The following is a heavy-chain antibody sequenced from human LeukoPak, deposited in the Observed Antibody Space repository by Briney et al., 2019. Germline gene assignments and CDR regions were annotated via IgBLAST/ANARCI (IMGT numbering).Heavy chain of an antibody. CDR2: IYPGDSDT. V-gene: IGHV5-51*01. J-gene: IGHJ4*02. Sequence: GESLKISCKGSGYSFTNYWIGWVRQMPGKGLELMGLIYPGDSDTTYSPSFQGHVTISTDKSINTAYLQWSSLKASDTAVYYCARLPPHRFRRYSYGSESPFDYWGQGTLVTVSS. CDR1: GYSFTNYW. CDR3: ARLPPHRFRRYSYGSESPFDY. D-gene: IGHD5-18*01.